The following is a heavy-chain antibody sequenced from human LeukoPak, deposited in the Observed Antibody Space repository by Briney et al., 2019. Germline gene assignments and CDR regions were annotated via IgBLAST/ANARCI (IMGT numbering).Heavy chain of an antibody. D-gene: IGHD1-26*01. CDR3: ARLPDSGSLDY. V-gene: IGHV4-39*01. CDR1: GGSISSSSYY. CDR2: IYYSGST. Sequence: ETLSLTCTVSGGSISSSSYYWGWIRQPPGKGLEWIGSIYYSGSTYYNPSLKSRVTISVDTSKNQFSLKLSSVTAVDTAVYYCARLPDSGSLDYWGQGTLVTVSS. J-gene: IGHJ4*02.